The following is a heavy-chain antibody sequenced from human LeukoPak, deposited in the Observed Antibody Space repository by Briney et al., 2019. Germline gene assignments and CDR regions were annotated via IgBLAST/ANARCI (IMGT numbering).Heavy chain of an antibody. Sequence: ASVKGSCKVSGYTFTDYYMHWVQQAPGKGLEWMGLVDPEDGETIYAEKFQGRVTITADTPTDTAYMELSSLRSEDTAVYYCATRGGPGSFDIWGQGTMVTVSS. V-gene: IGHV1-69-2*01. D-gene: IGHD3-10*01. CDR2: VDPEDGET. CDR1: GYTFTDYY. CDR3: ATRGGPGSFDI. J-gene: IGHJ3*02.